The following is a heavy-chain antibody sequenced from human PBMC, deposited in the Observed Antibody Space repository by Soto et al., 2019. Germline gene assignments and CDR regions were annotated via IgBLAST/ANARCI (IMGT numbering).Heavy chain of an antibody. CDR1: GGSISSSSYY. CDR2: IYYSGST. J-gene: IGHJ6*03. Sequence: QLQLQESGPGLVKPSETLSLTCTVSGGSISSSSYYWGWIRQPPGKGLEWIGSIYYSGSTYYNPSLKSRVTISVDTSKNQFSLKLSSVTAADTAVYYCAMFNYDILTGYTFYYYMDVWGKGTTVTVSS. CDR3: AMFNYDILTGYTFYYYMDV. D-gene: IGHD3-9*01. V-gene: IGHV4-39*01.